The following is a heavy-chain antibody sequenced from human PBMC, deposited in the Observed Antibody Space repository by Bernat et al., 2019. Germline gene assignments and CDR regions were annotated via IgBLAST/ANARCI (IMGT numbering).Heavy chain of an antibody. CDR2: TSSCATTI. Sequence: EVQLVESGGGLVQPGGSLRLSCEASGFTFSSYEMNWVRQAPGKGLEWVSYTSSCATTIYYADSVKGRFFISRDNAKNSLYLQMNSLRTEDTAVYYCAREISTSDSEHFQNWGQGTLVTVSS. J-gene: IGHJ1*01. CDR3: AREISTSDSEHFQN. D-gene: IGHD2-2*01. CDR1: GFTFSSYE. V-gene: IGHV3-48*03.